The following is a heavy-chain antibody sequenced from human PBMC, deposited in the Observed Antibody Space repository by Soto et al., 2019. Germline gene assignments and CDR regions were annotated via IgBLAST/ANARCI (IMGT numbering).Heavy chain of an antibody. Sequence: SETLSLTCTVSGGSISSTSYYWGWIRQPPGKGLEWIASIYYSGNTYYNPSLNSRVTMSVDTSKNQFSLKLSSVTAADTAVYYCASGAITMVRGVIYYYYYYGMDVWGQGTTVTVSS. V-gene: IGHV4-39*07. CDR2: IYYSGNT. J-gene: IGHJ6*02. CDR3: ASGAITMVRGVIYYYYYYGMDV. D-gene: IGHD3-10*01. CDR1: GGSISSTSYY.